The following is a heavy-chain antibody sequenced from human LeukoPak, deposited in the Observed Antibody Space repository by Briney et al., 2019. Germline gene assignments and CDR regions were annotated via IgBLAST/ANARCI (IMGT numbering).Heavy chain of an antibody. CDR3: ASQADSSSSYVDY. CDR1: GFTFSSYS. V-gene: IGHV3-21*01. CDR2: ISSSSSYI. J-gene: IGHJ4*02. Sequence: GGSLRLSCAASGFTFSSYSMNWVRQAPGKGLEWVSSISSSSSYIYYADSVKGRFTISRDNAKNSLYLQMNSLRAEDTAVYYCASQADSSSSYVDYWGQGTLVTVSS. D-gene: IGHD6-6*01.